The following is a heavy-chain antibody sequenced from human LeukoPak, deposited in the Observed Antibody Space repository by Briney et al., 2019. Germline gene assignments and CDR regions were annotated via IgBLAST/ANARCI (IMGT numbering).Heavy chain of an antibody. CDR1: GDSISGGSYY. CDR2: IYTRGTT. Sequence: SETLSLTCTVSGDSISGGSYYWSWIRQPAGKGLEWIGRIYTRGTTSYNPSLKSRVTISADTSKNQFSLKLSSVTAADTAVYYCARGYWFYFDYWGQGTLVTVSS. D-gene: IGHD2-8*02. CDR3: ARGYWFYFDY. V-gene: IGHV4-61*02. J-gene: IGHJ4*02.